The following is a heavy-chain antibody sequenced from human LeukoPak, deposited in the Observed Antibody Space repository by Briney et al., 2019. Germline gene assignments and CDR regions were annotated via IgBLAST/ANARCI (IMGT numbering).Heavy chain of an antibody. CDR1: GLTFSSYS. J-gene: IGHJ6*03. D-gene: IGHD2-15*01. Sequence: GGSLRLSCAASGLTFSSYSMNWVRQAPGKGLEWVSYISSSSTTIYYADSVKGRFTISRDNAKNSLYLQMNSLRAEDTALYYCARDRCSGGRCYSLSVGHMDVWGKGTTVTISS. CDR3: ARDRCSGGRCYSLSVGHMDV. V-gene: IGHV3-48*01. CDR2: ISSSSTTI.